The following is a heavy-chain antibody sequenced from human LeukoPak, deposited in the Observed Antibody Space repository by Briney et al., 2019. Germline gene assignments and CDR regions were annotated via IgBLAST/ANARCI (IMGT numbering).Heavy chain of an antibody. Sequence: GGSLRLSCAASGFTVSSNYMSWVRQAPGKGLEWVSVIYSGGSTYYADSVKGRFTISRDNSKNTLYLQMNNLKAEDTAVYYCVRERWSSGGGFDPWGQGTLVTVSS. D-gene: IGHD3-3*01. CDR2: IYSGGST. CDR1: GFTVSSNY. V-gene: IGHV3-53*01. J-gene: IGHJ5*02. CDR3: VRERWSSGGGFDP.